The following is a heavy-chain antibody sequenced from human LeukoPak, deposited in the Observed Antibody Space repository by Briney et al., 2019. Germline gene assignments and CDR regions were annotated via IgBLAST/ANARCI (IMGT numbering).Heavy chain of an antibody. Sequence: PSETLSLTCTVSGDSISTSNNYWGWVRQPPGERLEWLGSIYYSGSTNYNPSLKSRVTISVDTSKNQFSLKLSSVTAADTAVYYCARGGDSSSWFDYWGQGTLVTVSS. V-gene: IGHV4-39*07. CDR2: IYYSGST. CDR1: GDSISTSNNY. CDR3: ARGGDSSSWFDY. D-gene: IGHD6-13*01. J-gene: IGHJ4*02.